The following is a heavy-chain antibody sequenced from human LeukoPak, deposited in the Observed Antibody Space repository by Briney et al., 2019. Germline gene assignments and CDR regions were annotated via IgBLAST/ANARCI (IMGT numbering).Heavy chain of an antibody. CDR3: ARNNGMDV. Sequence: GGSLRLSCAASGFTFTSYAMSWVRQAPGRGPEWVANVNRDGSETYYLDSVKGRFTISKDNAKNSLYLQMNSLRAEDTALYHCARNNGMDVWGQGTTVIVSS. J-gene: IGHJ6*02. CDR1: GFTFTSYA. V-gene: IGHV3-7*03. CDR2: VNRDGSET.